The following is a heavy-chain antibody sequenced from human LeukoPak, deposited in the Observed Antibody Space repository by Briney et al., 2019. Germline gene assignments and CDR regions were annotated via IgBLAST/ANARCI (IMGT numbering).Heavy chain of an antibody. CDR1: GGTFSSYA. CDR3: AREEDIAAAGWFDP. J-gene: IGHJ5*02. D-gene: IGHD6-13*01. CDR2: IIPIFGIA. Sequence: SVKVSCKASGGTFSSYAISWVRQAPGQGLEWMGRIIPIFGIANYAQKFQGRVTITADKSTSTAYMELSSLRSEDTAVYYCAREEDIAAAGWFDPWGQGTLVTVSS. V-gene: IGHV1-69*04.